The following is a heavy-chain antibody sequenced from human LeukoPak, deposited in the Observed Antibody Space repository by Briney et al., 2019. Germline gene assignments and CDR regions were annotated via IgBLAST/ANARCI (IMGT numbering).Heavy chain of an antibody. CDR3: AREAGMEQY. CDR1: GFAFSSHS. D-gene: IGHD6-13*01. V-gene: IGHV3-21*01. Sequence: PGGSLRLSCAASGFAFSSHSMNWVRQAPGKGLEWVSSISGTSTYIYYADSVKGRLTISRDNAKNSVYLQMNSLRAEDTAVYYCAREAGMEQYWGQGTLVTVSS. J-gene: IGHJ4*02. CDR2: ISGTSTYI.